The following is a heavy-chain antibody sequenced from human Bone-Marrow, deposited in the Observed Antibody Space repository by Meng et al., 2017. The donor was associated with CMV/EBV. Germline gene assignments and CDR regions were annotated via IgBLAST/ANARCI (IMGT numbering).Heavy chain of an antibody. Sequence: ASVKVSCKASGGTFSSYTISWVRQAPGQGLEWMGGIIPIFGTANYAQKFQGRVTITTDESTSTAYMELSSLRSEDTAVYYCARACRRGAARCGLDYWGQGPLVNVYS. CDR2: IIPIFGTA. J-gene: IGHJ4*02. V-gene: IGHV1-69*05. CDR3: ARACRRGAARCGLDY. CDR1: GGTFSSYT. D-gene: IGHD6-6*01.